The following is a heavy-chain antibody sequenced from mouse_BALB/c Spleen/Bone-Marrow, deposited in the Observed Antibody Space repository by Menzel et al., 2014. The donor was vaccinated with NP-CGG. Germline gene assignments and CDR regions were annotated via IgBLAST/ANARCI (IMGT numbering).Heavy chain of an antibody. CDR3: AKGGHVMDY. D-gene: IGHD1-1*02. CDR2: ILPGGGST. J-gene: IGHJ4*01. CDR1: GYTFSDYW. Sequence: QVQLQQSGAELMKPGASVMISCKATGYTFSDYWIEWVKQRPGHGLEWIGEILPGGGSTNYNENFKGKATFTADTSSNTAYMQLSSLTSEDPAVYYCAKGGHVMDYWGQGTSVTVSS. V-gene: IGHV1-9*01.